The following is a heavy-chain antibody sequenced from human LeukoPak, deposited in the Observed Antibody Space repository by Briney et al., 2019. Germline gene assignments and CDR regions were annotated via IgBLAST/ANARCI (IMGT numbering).Heavy chain of an antibody. Sequence: ASVKVSCKASGYTFTSYGISWVRQAPGQGLEWMGWISAYNGNTDYAQKLQGRVTMTTDTSTSTAYMELRSLRSDDTAVYYCARDSIVLMVYAMPNWFDPWGQGTLVTVSS. D-gene: IGHD2-8*01. CDR1: GYTFTSYG. V-gene: IGHV1-18*01. J-gene: IGHJ5*02. CDR2: ISAYNGNT. CDR3: ARDSIVLMVYAMPNWFDP.